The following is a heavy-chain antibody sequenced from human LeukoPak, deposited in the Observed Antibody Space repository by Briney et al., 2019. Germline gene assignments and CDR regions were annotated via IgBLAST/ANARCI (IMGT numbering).Heavy chain of an antibody. CDR3: ARVLPPRMEYFDY. J-gene: IGHJ4*02. D-gene: IGHD1-14*01. CDR1: GYTLTELS. Sequence: SVKVSCKVSGYTLTELSMHWVRQAPGQGLEWMGGIIPIFGTANYAQKFQGRVTITADESTSTAYMELSSLRSEDTAVYYCARVLPPRMEYFDYWGQGTLVTVSS. CDR2: IIPIFGTA. V-gene: IGHV1-69*13.